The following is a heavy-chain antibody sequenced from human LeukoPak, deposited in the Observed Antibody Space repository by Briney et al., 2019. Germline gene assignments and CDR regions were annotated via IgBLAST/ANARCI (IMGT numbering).Heavy chain of an antibody. V-gene: IGHV3-7*01. CDR2: INQDGSEK. Sequence: GGSLRLSCAASGFTFSRSWMSWVRQAPGKGLEWVANINQDGSEKYYVDSVKGRFTISIDNAKNSLYLQMNSLRAEDTAVYYCARDENWGQGTLVTVSS. CDR3: ARDEN. J-gene: IGHJ4*02. CDR1: GFTFSRSW.